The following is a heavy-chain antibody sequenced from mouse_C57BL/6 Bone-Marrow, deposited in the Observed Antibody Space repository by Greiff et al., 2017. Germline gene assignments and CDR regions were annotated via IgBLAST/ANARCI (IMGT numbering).Heavy chain of an antibody. CDR2: ISSGGSYT. CDR1: GFTFSSYG. V-gene: IGHV5-6*01. D-gene: IGHD2-5*01. CDR3: ARQFSYSNYDYFDY. J-gene: IGHJ2*01. Sequence: EVQGVESGGDLVKPGGSLKLSCAASGFTFSSYGMSWVRQTPDKRLEWVATISSGGSYTYYPDSVKGRFTISRYNAKNTLYLQMSSLKSEDTAMYYCARQFSYSNYDYFDYWGQGTTLTVSS.